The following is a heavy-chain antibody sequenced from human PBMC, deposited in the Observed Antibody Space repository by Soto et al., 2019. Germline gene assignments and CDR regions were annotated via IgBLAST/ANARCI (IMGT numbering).Heavy chain of an antibody. CDR3: ARSLYSSSSYFDY. J-gene: IGHJ4*02. CDR1: GFTFSSYG. Sequence: GGSLRLSCGASGFTFSSYGMHWVRQAPGKGLEWVAVIWYDGSNKYYADSVKGRFTISRDNSKNTLYLQMNSLRAEDTAVYYCARSLYSSSSYFDYWGQGTLVTVYS. D-gene: IGHD6-6*01. CDR2: IWYDGSNK. V-gene: IGHV3-33*01.